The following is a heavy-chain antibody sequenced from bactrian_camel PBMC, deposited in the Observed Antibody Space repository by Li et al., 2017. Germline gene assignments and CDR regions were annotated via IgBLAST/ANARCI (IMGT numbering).Heavy chain of an antibody. CDR3: ANLILASYNTNWDRPGY. CDR2: IKSDASTT. Sequence: VQLVESGGGLVQPGGSLRLSCVASQFTFSSYDMAWVRQAPGKGLEWVSCIKSDASTTYFADSVKGRFAISRDNTKNTLYLQLNSLRTEDTAMYYCANLILASYNTNWDRPGYWGQGTQVTVS. V-gene: IGHV3S40*01. D-gene: IGHD8*01. CDR1: QFTFSSYD. J-gene: IGHJ6*01.